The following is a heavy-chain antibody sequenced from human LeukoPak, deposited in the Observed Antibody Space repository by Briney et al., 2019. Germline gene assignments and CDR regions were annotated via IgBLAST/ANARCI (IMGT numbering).Heavy chain of an antibody. CDR3: AKDFLGSGSYYHLNDCWFDP. Sequence: GGSLRLSCAASGFTFSSYGMHWVRQAPGKGLEWVAFIRYDGSNKYYADSVKGRFTISRDNSKNTLYLQMNSLRAEDTAVYYCAKDFLGSGSYYHLNDCWFDPWGQGTLVTVSS. J-gene: IGHJ5*02. CDR2: IRYDGSNK. V-gene: IGHV3-30*02. D-gene: IGHD3-10*01. CDR1: GFTFSSYG.